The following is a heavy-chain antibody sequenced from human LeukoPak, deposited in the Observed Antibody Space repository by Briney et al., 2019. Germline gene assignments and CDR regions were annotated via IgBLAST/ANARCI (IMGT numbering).Heavy chain of an antibody. D-gene: IGHD1-26*01. CDR2: VYHSGST. CDR1: GGSISSGGYY. Sequence: SQTLSLTCTVSGGSISSGGYYWSWIRQPPGKGLEWIGYVYHSGSTYSNPSLKSRVTISVDRSKNQFSLKLSSVTAADTAVYYCARSPMGVYMDVWGKGTTVTVSS. J-gene: IGHJ6*03. CDR3: ARSPMGVYMDV. V-gene: IGHV4-30-2*01.